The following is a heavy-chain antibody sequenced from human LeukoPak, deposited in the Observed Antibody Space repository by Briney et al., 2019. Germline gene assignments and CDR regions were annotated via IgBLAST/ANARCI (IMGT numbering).Heavy chain of an antibody. CDR3: ARRGNYGDYFDY. CDR2: INPNSGST. Sequence: GASVKVSCKASGYRFTGYYMHWVRQAPGQGLEWMGWINPNSGSTNYAQKFQGRVTMTRDTSISTAFMDLSRLRSDDTAVYYCARRGNYGDYFDYWGQGTLVTVSS. D-gene: IGHD4-17*01. V-gene: IGHV1-2*02. CDR1: GYRFTGYY. J-gene: IGHJ4*02.